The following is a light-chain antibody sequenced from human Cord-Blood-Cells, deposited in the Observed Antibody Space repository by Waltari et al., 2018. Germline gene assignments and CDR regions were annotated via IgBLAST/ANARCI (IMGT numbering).Light chain of an antibody. CDR1: SSDVGGYNY. Sequence: QSALTQPASVSGSPGQSITISCTGTSSDVGGYNYVSWYQQHPGKAPKLMIYDVSNRPSGVSNRFSGSKSGSTTALPISGVQAEDEADYYCSSYTSSSTLVVFGGGTKLTVL. J-gene: IGLJ2*01. CDR2: DVS. CDR3: SSYTSSSTLVV. V-gene: IGLV2-14*01.